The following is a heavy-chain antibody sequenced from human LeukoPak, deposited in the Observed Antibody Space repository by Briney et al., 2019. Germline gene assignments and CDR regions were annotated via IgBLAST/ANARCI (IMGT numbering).Heavy chain of an antibody. J-gene: IGHJ4*02. D-gene: IGHD3-3*01. V-gene: IGHV4-39*01. CDR3: TVGVVKI. CDR2: IYYSGST. Sequence: PSETLSLTCTVSGGSISSSSYYWGWIRQPPGKGLEWIGSIYYSGSTYYNPSLKSRVTISVDTSKNQFSLKLSSVTPADTAVYYCTVGVVKIWGQGTLVTVSS. CDR1: GGSISSSSYY.